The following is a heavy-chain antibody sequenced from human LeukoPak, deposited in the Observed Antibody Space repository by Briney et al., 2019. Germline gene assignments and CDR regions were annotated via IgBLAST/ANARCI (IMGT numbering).Heavy chain of an antibody. CDR2: MYYSGNT. D-gene: IGHD5-24*01. CDR3: AREWPPNY. Sequence: SETLSLTCTVSGASISSSGSYWGWIRQPPGKGLEWIGSMYYSGNTYNPSLKSRVTISVDTSKNQFSLKLSSVTAADTAVYYCAREWPPNYWGQGTLVTVSS. CDR1: GASISSSGSY. J-gene: IGHJ4*02. V-gene: IGHV4-39*07.